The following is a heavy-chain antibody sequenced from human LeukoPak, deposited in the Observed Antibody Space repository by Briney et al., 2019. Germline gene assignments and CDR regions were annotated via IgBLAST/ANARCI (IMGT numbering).Heavy chain of an antibody. CDR1: GYSFTTYW. CDR2: IYPGDSDT. J-gene: IGHJ4*02. Sequence: GESLKISCKGSGYSFTTYWIGWVRQMPGKGLEWMGIIYPGDSDTRYSPPFQGQVTNSADKFISTAYLQWSSLKASDTAMYYCARPTGLRFFDYWGQGTLVTVSS. V-gene: IGHV5-51*01. D-gene: IGHD4-11*01. CDR3: ARPTGLRFFDY.